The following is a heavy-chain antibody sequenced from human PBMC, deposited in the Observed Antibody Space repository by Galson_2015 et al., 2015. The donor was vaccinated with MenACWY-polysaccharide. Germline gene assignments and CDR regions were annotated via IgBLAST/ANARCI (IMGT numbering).Heavy chain of an antibody. Sequence: SLRLSCAVSGFTFITHYMHWVRQDLGKGLLWVSHINSDGSVKIYADSVKGRFTISRDNAKNTLYLQMNNLRAEDTAVYYCVRDWWTLEAWSQGTLVTVSS. V-gene: IGHV3-74*01. J-gene: IGHJ5*02. D-gene: IGHD2-15*01. CDR3: VRDWWTLEA. CDR1: GFTFITHY. CDR2: INSDGSVK.